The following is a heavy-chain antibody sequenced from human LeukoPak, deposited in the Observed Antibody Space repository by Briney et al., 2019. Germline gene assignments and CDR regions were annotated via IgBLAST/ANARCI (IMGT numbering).Heavy chain of an antibody. D-gene: IGHD1-26*01. J-gene: IGHJ4*02. V-gene: IGHV3-30-3*01. CDR1: GFTFSSYA. Sequence: PGGSLRLSCAASGFTFSSYAMHWVRQAPGRGLDWVTVISHDGSKKLYADSVKGRFTISRDNSKNTLYLQMNSLRAEDTAVYYCAKDLSGSYTFDYWGQGTLVTVSS. CDR2: ISHDGSKK. CDR3: AKDLSGSYTFDY.